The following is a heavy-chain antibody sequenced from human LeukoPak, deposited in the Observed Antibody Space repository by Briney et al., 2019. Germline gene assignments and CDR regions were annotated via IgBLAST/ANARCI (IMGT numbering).Heavy chain of an antibody. J-gene: IGHJ4*02. V-gene: IGHV3-23*01. CDR1: GFTFSSYA. CDR2: ISAGAGT. CDR3: AKEPKYSSSYYSDY. Sequence: GGSLRLACAASGFTFSSYAMAWVRQAPGKGLEWVSSISAGAGTYYADSVTGRFTVSRDDSKNILYLQMNSLRAEDTAVYYCAKEPKYSSSYYSDYWGQGTLVTVSS. D-gene: IGHD6-13*01.